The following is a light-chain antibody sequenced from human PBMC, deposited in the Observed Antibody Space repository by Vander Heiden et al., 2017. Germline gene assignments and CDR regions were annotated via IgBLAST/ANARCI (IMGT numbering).Light chain of an antibody. CDR3: AAWDDSLNGYYV. V-gene: IGLV1-44*01. Sequence: QSVLTQPPSASGTPGQRVTISCSGSSSNIGSNTVNWYQQLPGTAPKLLIVSNNQRPSGVPDRFSGSKSGTSASLAISGLQSEDEADDYCAAWDDSLNGYYVFGTGTKVTVL. CDR2: SNN. CDR1: SSNIGSNT. J-gene: IGLJ1*01.